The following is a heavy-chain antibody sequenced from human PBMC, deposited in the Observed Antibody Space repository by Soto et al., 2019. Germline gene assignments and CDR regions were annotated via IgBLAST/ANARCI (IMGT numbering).Heavy chain of an antibody. D-gene: IGHD3-10*01. V-gene: IGHV4-39*01. CDR2: IYYSGST. Sequence: SETLSLTCTVSGGSISSSSYYWRWIRQPPGKGLEWIGSIYYSGSTYYNPSLKSRVTISVDTSKNQFSLKLSSVTAADTAVYYCARLETTMVRGVIIRYYYGMDVWGQGTTVTVSS. CDR1: GGSISSSSYY. J-gene: IGHJ6*02. CDR3: ARLETTMVRGVIIRYYYGMDV.